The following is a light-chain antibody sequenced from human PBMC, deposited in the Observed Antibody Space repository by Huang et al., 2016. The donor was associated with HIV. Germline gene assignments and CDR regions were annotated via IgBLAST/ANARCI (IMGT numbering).Light chain of an antibody. V-gene: IGKV1-39*01. CDR1: QSISSN. J-gene: IGKJ1*01. CDR2: GAS. CDR3: QQSYDSRT. Sequence: DIQMTQSPSSLSASIGDRVTITCRASQSISSNLNWYQQKPGKAPNLLIYGASKLQTGVPSRFSGSGSGTDFTLTISSLQPEDFATYYCQQSYDSRTFGQGTKVEI.